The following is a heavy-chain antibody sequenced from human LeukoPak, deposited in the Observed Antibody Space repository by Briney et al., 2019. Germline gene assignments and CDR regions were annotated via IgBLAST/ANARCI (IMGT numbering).Heavy chain of an antibody. CDR1: GFTFNSYW. CDR2: IKKDGSEK. Sequence: PGGSLRLSCAASGFTFNSYWMTWVRQAPGKGLEWVANIKKDGSEKYYVDSVKGRFTISGDNTKNSMSPQMNSLRAEDTAVYYCARGAQGDFWGQGTLVTVSS. V-gene: IGHV3-7*01. J-gene: IGHJ4*02. CDR3: ARGAQGDF.